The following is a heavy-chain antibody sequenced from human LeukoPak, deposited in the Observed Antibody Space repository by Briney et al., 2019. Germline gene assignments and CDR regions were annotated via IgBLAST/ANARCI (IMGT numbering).Heavy chain of an antibody. J-gene: IGHJ4*02. D-gene: IGHD2/OR15-2a*01. Sequence: PGGSLRLSCAASGFTFHDIAMHWVRQAPGKGLEWVSLISGDGGTTYYTDSVKGRFTISRDNNKNSLFLQMNSLRVEDNAFYYCGKGNNRISFTFDYWGRGTLVTVSS. CDR3: GKGNNRISFTFDY. CDR1: GFTFHDIA. V-gene: IGHV3-43*02. CDR2: ISGDGGTT.